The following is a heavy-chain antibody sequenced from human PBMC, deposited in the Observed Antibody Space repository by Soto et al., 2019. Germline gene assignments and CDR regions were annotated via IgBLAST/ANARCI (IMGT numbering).Heavy chain of an antibody. CDR1: GFSLTSPGAG. V-gene: IGHV2-5*01. CDR3: AHRGYGDYPRDNWFDP. Sequence: QITLKESGPTLVKPTQTLTLTCTFSGFSLTSPGAGVGWIRQPPVKALEWLALIYWNDDERYSPSLKSRLTITKDTSKNQVVLIMTHMDPVDTATYYCAHRGYGDYPRDNWFDPWGQGVPVIVSS. D-gene: IGHD4-17*01. J-gene: IGHJ5*02. CDR2: IYWNDDE.